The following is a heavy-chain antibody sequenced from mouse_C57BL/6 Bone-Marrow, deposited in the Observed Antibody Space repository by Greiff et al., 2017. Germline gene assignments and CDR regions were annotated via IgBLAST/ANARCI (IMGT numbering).Heavy chain of an antibody. CDR1: GFTFSSYG. J-gene: IGHJ4*01. CDR2: ISSGGSYT. CDR3: VTTYAMDY. Sequence: EVKLMESGGDLVKPGGSLKLSCAASGFTFSSYGMSWVRQTPDKRLEWVATISSGGSYTYYPDSVKGRFTISRDNAKNTLYLQMSRLKSEDTAMYYSVTTYAMDYWGQGTSVTVSS. D-gene: IGHD2-3*01. V-gene: IGHV5-6*01.